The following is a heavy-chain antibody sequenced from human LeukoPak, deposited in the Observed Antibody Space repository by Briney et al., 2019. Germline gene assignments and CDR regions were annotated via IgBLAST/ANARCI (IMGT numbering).Heavy chain of an antibody. J-gene: IGHJ5*02. D-gene: IGHD4-17*01. V-gene: IGHV4-4*02. CDR3: ARDHDYGDYWYDP. CDR2: IYHNGNA. Sequence: SRTLSLTCAVSGGSISNTQWWSWVRQPPGKGLEWIGEIYHNGNANYNPSLKSRLTISVDKSKNHFSLRLSSVTAADTAVYYCARDHDYGDYWYDPWGQGTLVTVSS. CDR1: GGSISNTQW.